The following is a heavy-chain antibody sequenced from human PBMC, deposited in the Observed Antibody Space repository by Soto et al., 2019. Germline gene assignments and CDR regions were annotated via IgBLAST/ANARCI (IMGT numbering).Heavy chain of an antibody. D-gene: IGHD1-26*01. J-gene: IGHJ2*01. Sequence: PGGSLRLSCAASGFTFSTYAMSWVRQAPGKGLEWVSAISGSGGSTYYADSVKGRFTISRDNSKNTLYLQMNSLRAEDTAVYYCAKPYSERYSWYFDLWGRGTLVTVSS. CDR3: AKPYSERYSWYFDL. CDR2: ISGSGGST. CDR1: GFTFSTYA. V-gene: IGHV3-23*01.